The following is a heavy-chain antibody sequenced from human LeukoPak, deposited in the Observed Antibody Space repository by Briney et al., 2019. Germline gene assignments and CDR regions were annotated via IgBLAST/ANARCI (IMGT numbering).Heavy chain of an antibody. CDR3: ARGGGLDV. CDR2: ISYDGSNK. CDR1: GFTFSSYA. J-gene: IGHJ6*02. Sequence: GRSLRLSCAASGFTFSSYAMHWVRQAPGKGLEWVAVISYDGSNKYYADSVKGRFTISRDNSKNTLYLQMNSLRAEDTAVYFCARGGGLDVWGQGATVTVSS. D-gene: IGHD3-16*01. V-gene: IGHV3-30-3*01.